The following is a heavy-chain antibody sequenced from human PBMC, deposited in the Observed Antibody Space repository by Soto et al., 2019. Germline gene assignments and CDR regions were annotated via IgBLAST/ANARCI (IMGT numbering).Heavy chain of an antibody. V-gene: IGHV3-64*01. Sequence: EVQLVESGGGLVQPGGSLRLSCAGSGFTFSSYAMHWVRQAPGKGLEYVSAITSNGGNTDYASSVKGRFTISRDNSKNTLYLPMGSLRAEDMAVYYCARRIPFGYGMDVWGQGTTVTASS. CDR2: ITSNGGNT. CDR1: GFTFSSYA. D-gene: IGHD2-21*01. J-gene: IGHJ6*02. CDR3: ARRIPFGYGMDV.